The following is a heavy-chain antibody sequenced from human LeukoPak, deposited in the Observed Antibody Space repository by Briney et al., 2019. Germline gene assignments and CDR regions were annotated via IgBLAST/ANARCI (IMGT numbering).Heavy chain of an antibody. CDR3: AERLNTYCSGDCYLDYFGY. D-gene: IGHD2-21*02. CDR2: ILFDGSNK. Sequence: GGSLRLSCGASRLSSTGYGMNWVRQAPGKGLEWVAVILFDGSNKYYADSVKGRFTISRDNSKHTLYLQMNSLRAEDTAVYLCAERLNTYCSGDCYLDYFGYWGQGTLVTVSS. J-gene: IGHJ4*02. V-gene: IGHV3-30*18. CDR1: RLSSTGYG.